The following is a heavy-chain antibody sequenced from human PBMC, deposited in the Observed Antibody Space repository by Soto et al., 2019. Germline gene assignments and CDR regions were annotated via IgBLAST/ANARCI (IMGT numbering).Heavy chain of an antibody. CDR1: GFSFSNYG. J-gene: IGHJ6*02. V-gene: IGHV3-30*03. Sequence: ESGGGVVQPGRSLRLSCAASGFSFSNYGMHWVRQAPGKGLEWVAVISYHGSNKYYADSVKGRFTISRDNSKNTLYLQMNSLRPEDTAVYYCARDLVVVIAPSPDDYSFGMDVWGQGTTVTVSS. CDR2: ISYHGSNK. CDR3: ARDLVVVIAPSPDDYSFGMDV. D-gene: IGHD2-15*01.